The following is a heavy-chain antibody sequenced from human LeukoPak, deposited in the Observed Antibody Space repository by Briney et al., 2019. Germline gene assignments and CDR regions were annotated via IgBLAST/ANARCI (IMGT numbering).Heavy chain of an antibody. Sequence: SETLSLTCAVYGGSFSGYYWRWIRQPPGKGLEWIGEINHSGSTNYNPSLKSRVTISVDTSKNQFSLKLSSVTAADTAVYYCARGGADYDSSGYYEANWFDPWGQGTLVTVSS. CDR1: GGSFSGYY. V-gene: IGHV4-34*01. CDR3: ARGGADYDSSGYYEANWFDP. J-gene: IGHJ5*02. CDR2: INHSGST. D-gene: IGHD3-22*01.